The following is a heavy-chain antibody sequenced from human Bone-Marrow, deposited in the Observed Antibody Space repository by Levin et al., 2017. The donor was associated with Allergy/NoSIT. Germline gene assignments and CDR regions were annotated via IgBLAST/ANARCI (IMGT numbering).Heavy chain of an antibody. CDR1: GGTLTSYT. J-gene: IGHJ5*02. V-gene: IGHV1-69*06. D-gene: IGHD6-19*01. Sequence: ASVKVSCQTSGGTLTSYTINWVRQAPGQGLEWMGAITPIFTKTIYAQKFQDRVTITADKSTGTTYLGLTSLSSDDTAVYFCAREEFSSGWYSSWGQGTLITVSA. CDR2: ITPIFTKT. CDR3: AREEFSSGWYSS.